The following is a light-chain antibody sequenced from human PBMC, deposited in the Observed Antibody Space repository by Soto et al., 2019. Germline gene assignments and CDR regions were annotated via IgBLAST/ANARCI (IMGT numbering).Light chain of an antibody. CDR2: GAS. Sequence: EIVLTQSPGTLSLSPGERATLSCRASQSVSSSYLAWYQQKPGQAPRLLIYGASTRATGIPARFSGSGSGTEFTLTISSLQSEDFAVYYCQQYYNWPPITFGQGTRLEI. V-gene: IGKV3-15*01. J-gene: IGKJ5*01. CDR3: QQYYNWPPIT. CDR1: QSVSSSY.